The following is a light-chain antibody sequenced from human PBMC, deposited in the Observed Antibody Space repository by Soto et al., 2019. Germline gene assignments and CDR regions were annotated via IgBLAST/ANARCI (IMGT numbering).Light chain of an antibody. CDR3: QEYNTWPWT. J-gene: IGKJ1*01. Sequence: EIVMTQSPATLSVSPGERVTLSCRASQSVNSRLAWYQQKLGQAPRVLIYGASTRATGIPARFTGSGSGTEFILTITSLQSEDSAVYYCQEYNTWPWTFGQGTKVDIK. CDR1: QSVNSR. CDR2: GAS. V-gene: IGKV3-15*01.